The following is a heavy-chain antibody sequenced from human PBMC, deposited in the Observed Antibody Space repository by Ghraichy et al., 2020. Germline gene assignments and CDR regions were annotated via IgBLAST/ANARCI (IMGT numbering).Heavy chain of an antibody. CDR3: ASALGGNTLFFDY. J-gene: IGHJ4*02. Sequence: SETLSLTCTVSGGSISSYYWSWIRQPPGKGLEWIGYIYYSGSTNYNPSLKSRVTISVDTSKNQFSLKLSSVTAADTAVYYCASALGGNTLFFDYWGQGTLVTVSS. D-gene: IGHD4-23*01. CDR1: GGSISSYY. V-gene: IGHV4-59*01. CDR2: IYYSGST.